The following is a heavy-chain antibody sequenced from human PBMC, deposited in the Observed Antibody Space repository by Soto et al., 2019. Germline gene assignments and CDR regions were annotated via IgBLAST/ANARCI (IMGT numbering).Heavy chain of an antibody. D-gene: IGHD1-7*01. Sequence: GGSLRLSCAASGFTFSSYAMSWVRQAPGKGLEWVSAISGSGGSTYYADSVKGRFTISRDNSKNTLYLQMNSLRAEDTAVYYCAKDQFSPTGTSYYYYYYGMDAWGQGTTVTVSS. CDR3: AKDQFSPTGTSYYYYYYGMDA. CDR2: ISGSGGST. CDR1: GFTFSSYA. J-gene: IGHJ6*02. V-gene: IGHV3-23*01.